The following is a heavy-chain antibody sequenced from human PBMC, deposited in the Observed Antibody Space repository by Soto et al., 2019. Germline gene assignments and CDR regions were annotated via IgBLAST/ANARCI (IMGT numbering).Heavy chain of an antibody. Sequence: QITLKESGPTLVKPTQTLTLTCTFSGFSLSTSGVGVGWIRQPPGKALEWLALFYWDDDKRYSPSLKSRLTITKDTSKNQVVLTMTNMDPVDTATYYCAHRYGSGKYNWFDPWGQGTLVTVSS. V-gene: IGHV2-5*02. J-gene: IGHJ5*02. CDR3: AHRYGSGKYNWFDP. D-gene: IGHD3-10*01. CDR1: GFSLSTSGVG. CDR2: FYWDDDK.